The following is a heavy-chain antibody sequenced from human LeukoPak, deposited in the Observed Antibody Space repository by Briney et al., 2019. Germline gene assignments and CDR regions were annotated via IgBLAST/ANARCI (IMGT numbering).Heavy chain of an antibody. J-gene: IGHJ4*02. V-gene: IGHV1-8*01. Sequence: GASVKVSFKASGYTFTTYDINWVRQATGQGLEWMGWMNPNSGNTGYAQKFQGRVTMTRNTSMSTDYMELNSLRSEDTAVYYCARANYFGSGKKDLDYWGQGTLVTVSS. CDR3: ARANYFGSGKKDLDY. CDR2: MNPNSGNT. CDR1: GYTFTTYD. D-gene: IGHD3-10*01.